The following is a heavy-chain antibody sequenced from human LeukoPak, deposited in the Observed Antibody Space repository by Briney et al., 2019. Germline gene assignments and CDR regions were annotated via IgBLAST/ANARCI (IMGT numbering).Heavy chain of an antibody. CDR1: GFTFKNFA. CDR2: ISGADPGT. V-gene: IGHV3-23*01. D-gene: IGHD3-9*01. Sequence: GGSLRLSCAASGFTFKNFAMSWVRQAPGKGLEWVSAISGADPGTYYADSVKGRFTISRDNSKNTLYLQMNSLRAEDTAVYYCARDYHDILTGYYLAFYYYYYMDVWGKGTTVTISS. J-gene: IGHJ6*03. CDR3: ARDYHDILTGYYLAFYYYYYMDV.